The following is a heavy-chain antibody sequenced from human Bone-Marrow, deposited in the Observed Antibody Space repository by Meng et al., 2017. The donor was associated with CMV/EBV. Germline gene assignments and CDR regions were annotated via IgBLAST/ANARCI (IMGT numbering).Heavy chain of an antibody. CDR1: GGSFSGYY. J-gene: IGHJ3*02. CDR3: ARGIITIFGVVHDAFDI. V-gene: IGHV4-59*01. Sequence: SETLSLTCAVYGGSFSGYYWSWIRQPPGKGLEWIGYIYYSGSTNYNPSLKSRVTISVDTSKNQFSLKLSSVTAADTAVYYCARGIITIFGVVHDAFDIWGQGTMVPVSS. D-gene: IGHD3-3*01. CDR2: IYYSGST.